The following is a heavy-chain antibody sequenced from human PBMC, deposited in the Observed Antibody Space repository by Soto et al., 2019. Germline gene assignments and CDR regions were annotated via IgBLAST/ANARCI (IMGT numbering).Heavy chain of an antibody. J-gene: IGHJ4*02. CDR1: GVTVSSNY. Sequence: EVQLVESGGGLIQPGGSLRLSCAASGVTVSSNYMSWVRQSPGKGLAWVSVIYSGGRTYYADSEKGRFTVSRVNSKNTLYLQMNRLRAEDTAVYYWARDVPQVRFFFRDWGQGTLVTVSS. CDR3: ARDVPQVRFFFRD. V-gene: IGHV3-53*01. CDR2: IYSGGRT. D-gene: IGHD3-3*01.